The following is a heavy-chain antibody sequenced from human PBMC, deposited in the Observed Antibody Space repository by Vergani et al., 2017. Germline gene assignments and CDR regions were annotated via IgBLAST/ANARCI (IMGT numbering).Heavy chain of an antibody. CDR3: ARAAAAVPGRFDP. CDR1: GGTFSSYT. Sequence: QVQLVQSGAEVKKPGSSVKVSCKASGGTFSSYTISWVRQAPGQGLEWMGRIIPILGIANYAQKFQGRVTITADKSTSTAYMELSSLRSEDTAVYYCARAAAAVPGRFDPWGQGTLVIVSS. J-gene: IGHJ5*02. D-gene: IGHD6-13*01. CDR2: IIPILGIA. V-gene: IGHV1-69*02.